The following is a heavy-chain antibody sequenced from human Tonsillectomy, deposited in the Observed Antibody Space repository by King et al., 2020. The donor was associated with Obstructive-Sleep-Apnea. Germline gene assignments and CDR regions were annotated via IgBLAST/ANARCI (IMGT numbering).Heavy chain of an antibody. Sequence: VQLVESGGGVVQPGRSLRLSCAASGFTFSSYAMHWVRQAPGKGLEWVAAISYDGSNKYYADSVKGRFTISRDNSKNTLYLQMNSLRAEETAVYYCARDTALDYTRTFDYWGQGTLVTVSS. V-gene: IGHV3-30-3*01. CDR1: GFTFSSYA. J-gene: IGHJ4*02. D-gene: IGHD4-11*01. CDR2: ISYDGSNK. CDR3: ARDTALDYTRTFDY.